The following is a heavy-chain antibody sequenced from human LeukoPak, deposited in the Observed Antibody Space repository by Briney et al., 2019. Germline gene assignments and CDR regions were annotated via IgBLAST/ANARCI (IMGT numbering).Heavy chain of an antibody. D-gene: IGHD5-12*01. J-gene: IGHJ6*03. CDR2: INHSGST. Sequence: SETLSLTCAVYGGSFSGYYWSWIRQPPGKGLEWIGEINHSGSTNYNPSLKSRVTISVDTSKNQFSLKLSSVTAADTAVYYCARGPIVATIRLYYYYYMDVWGKGTTVTVSS. CDR3: ARGPIVATIRLYYYYYMDV. CDR1: GGSFSGYY. V-gene: IGHV4-34*01.